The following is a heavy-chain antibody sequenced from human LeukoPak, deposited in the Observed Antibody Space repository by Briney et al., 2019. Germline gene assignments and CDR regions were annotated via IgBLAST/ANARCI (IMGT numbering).Heavy chain of an antibody. D-gene: IGHD1-14*01. CDR1: GFTFSSYW. J-gene: IGHJ4*02. Sequence: GGSLRLSCAASGFTFSSYWMHWVRQVPGKGLVWVSRINAGGSSTTYADSVKGRFTISRDNAKNTLYLQMDSLRADDTGVCYCGRSNQADDYWGQGTLVTVSS. V-gene: IGHV3-74*01. CDR3: GRSNQADDY. CDR2: INAGGSST.